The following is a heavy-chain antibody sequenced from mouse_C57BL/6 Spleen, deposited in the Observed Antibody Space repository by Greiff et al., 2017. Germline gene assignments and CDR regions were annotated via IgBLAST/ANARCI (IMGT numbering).Heavy chain of an antibody. J-gene: IGHJ2*01. V-gene: IGHV1-19*01. CDR1: VYTFTDYY. Sequence: VQLQQSGPVLVKPGASVKMSCKASVYTFTDYYMNWVKQSHGKSLEWIGVINPYNGGTSYNQKFKGKATLTVDKSSSTAYMELNSLTSEDSAVYYCARGAYGSSSLDYWGQGTTLTVSS. CDR3: ARGAYGSSSLDY. D-gene: IGHD1-1*01. CDR2: INPYNGGT.